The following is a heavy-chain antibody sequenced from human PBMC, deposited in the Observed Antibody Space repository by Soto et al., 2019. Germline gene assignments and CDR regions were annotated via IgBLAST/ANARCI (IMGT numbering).Heavy chain of an antibody. J-gene: IGHJ6*02. Sequence: APVKGSCKASGYTFTSYSMRWVLQAPGQRLEWLGWINAGNGNTEYSQKFQGRITITRDTSATTAYMDLSSLRSENTAVYYCARVEGDSGSSSGTFYYYGMDVWGQGTTVTVSS. D-gene: IGHD1-26*01. CDR3: ARVEGDSGSSSGTFYYYGMDV. CDR2: INAGNGNT. CDR1: GYTFTSYS. V-gene: IGHV1-3*01.